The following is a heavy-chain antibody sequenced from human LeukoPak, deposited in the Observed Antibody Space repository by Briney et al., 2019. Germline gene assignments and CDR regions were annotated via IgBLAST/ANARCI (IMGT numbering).Heavy chain of an antibody. CDR2: IYYSGST. J-gene: IGHJ5*02. V-gene: IGHV4-59*01. CDR1: GGSISSYY. D-gene: IGHD1-14*01. Sequence: SSETLSLTCTVSGGSISSYYWSWIRQPPGKGLEWIGYIYYSGSTNYNPSLKSRVTISVDTSKSQFSLKLSSVTAADTAVYYCARVGPQDWFDPWGQGTLVTVSS. CDR3: ARVGPQDWFDP.